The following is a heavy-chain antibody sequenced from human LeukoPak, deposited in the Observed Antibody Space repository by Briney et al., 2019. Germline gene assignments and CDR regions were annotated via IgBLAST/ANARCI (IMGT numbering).Heavy chain of an antibody. CDR1: GFTFSSYS. Sequence: GGSLRLSCAASGFTFSSYSMNWVRQAPGKGLEWVSSISSSSSYIYYADSVKGRFTISRDNSKNTLYLQMNSLRAEDTAVYYCAKEGYYYYYMDVWGKGTTVTVSS. CDR3: AKEGYYYYYMDV. CDR2: ISSSSSYI. J-gene: IGHJ6*03. V-gene: IGHV3-21*04.